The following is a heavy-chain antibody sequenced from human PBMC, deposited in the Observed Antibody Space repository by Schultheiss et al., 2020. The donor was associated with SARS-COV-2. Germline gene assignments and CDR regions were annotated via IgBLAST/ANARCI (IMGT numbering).Heavy chain of an antibody. D-gene: IGHD2-21*01. CDR1: GGSFSGYY. V-gene: IGHV4-31*01. CDR2: IYYSGST. CDR3: ARVYCGGDCYSDL. J-gene: IGHJ2*01. Sequence: SETLSLTCAVYGGSFSGYYWSWIRQHPGKGLEWIGYIYYSGSTYYNPSLKSLVTISVDTSKNQFSLKLSSVTAADTAVYYCARVYCGGDCYSDLWGRGTLVTVSS.